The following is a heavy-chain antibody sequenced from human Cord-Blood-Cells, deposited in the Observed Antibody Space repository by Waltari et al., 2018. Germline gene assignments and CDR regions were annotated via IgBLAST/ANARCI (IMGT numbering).Heavy chain of an antibody. V-gene: IGHV4-34*01. J-gene: IGHJ3*02. Sequence: QVQLQQWGAGLLKPSETLSLTCAVYGGSFSVYYWSWIRQPPGKGLEWIGEVNHSRSTNSITSFTRRVTISVDASKNQSSVKLSAVTAADTAVYYCARGRSWNGAFDIWGQGTMVTDSS. CDR2: VNHSRST. CDR3: ARGRSWNGAFDI. CDR1: GGSFSVYY. D-gene: IGHD3-3*01.